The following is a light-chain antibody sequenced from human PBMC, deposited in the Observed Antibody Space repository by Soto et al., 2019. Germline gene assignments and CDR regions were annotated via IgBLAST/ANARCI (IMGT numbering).Light chain of an antibody. CDR1: QGISSY. V-gene: IGKV1-8*01. Sequence: AIRMTQSPSSLSASTGDRVTITCRASQGISSYLAWYQQKPGKAPKLLIYAASTLQSGVTSRFSGSGSGTDFTLTISCLQSEDLATYYCQQYYSYPLTSGPGTKVDIK. CDR3: QQYYSYPLT. CDR2: AAS. J-gene: IGKJ3*01.